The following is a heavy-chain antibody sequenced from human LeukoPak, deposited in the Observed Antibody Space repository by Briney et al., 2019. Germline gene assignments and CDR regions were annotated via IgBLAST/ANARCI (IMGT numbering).Heavy chain of an antibody. J-gene: IGHJ4*02. V-gene: IGHV4-38-2*02. CDR2: IYHSVVS. Sequence: SETLSLTCNVSGYSISSGSYWGWFRQPPGKGLEWIGTIYHSVVSYYSPSLKSRVTISVDTSKNQFSLKLSSVTAADTAVYYCARGLWFGDENPPYFDYWGQGILVTVSS. D-gene: IGHD3-10*01. CDR1: GYSISSGSY. CDR3: ARGLWFGDENPPYFDY.